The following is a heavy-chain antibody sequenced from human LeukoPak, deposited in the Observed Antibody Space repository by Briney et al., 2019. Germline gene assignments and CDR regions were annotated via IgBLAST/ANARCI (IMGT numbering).Heavy chain of an antibody. J-gene: IGHJ4*02. V-gene: IGHV3-23*01. Sequence: GGSLRLSCAASGFTFSSYAMSWVRQTPGKGLEWVSGIVGSGGITYYADSVKGRFTISRDNSKKTLYLQMNSLRAEDTAVYYCAKDGWNHIPDYWGQGTLVTVSS. D-gene: IGHD1-14*01. CDR1: GFTFSSYA. CDR2: IVGSGGIT. CDR3: AKDGWNHIPDY.